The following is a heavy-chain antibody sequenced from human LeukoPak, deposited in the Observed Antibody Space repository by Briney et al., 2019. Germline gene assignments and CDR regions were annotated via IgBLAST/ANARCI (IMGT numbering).Heavy chain of an antibody. CDR1: GGSISSGGYY. Sequence: SETLSLTCTVSGGSISSGGYYWSWIRQHPGTGLEWIGSIYYRGSTNHNASLKSRVSISVDTSKNQFSLKLSSVTAADTAVYYCATLSLNAFDIWGQGTMVTVSS. CDR2: IYYRGST. J-gene: IGHJ3*02. D-gene: IGHD2-8*01. V-gene: IGHV4-31*03. CDR3: ATLSLNAFDI.